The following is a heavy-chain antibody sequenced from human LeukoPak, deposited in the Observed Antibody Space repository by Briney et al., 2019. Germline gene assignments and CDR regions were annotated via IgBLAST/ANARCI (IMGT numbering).Heavy chain of an antibody. V-gene: IGHV1-46*01. J-gene: IGHJ4*02. Sequence: GASVKVSCKASGYTFSTYYMHWVRQAPGQGLEWMGMINPSGGSTSYAQKFQGRVTMTRDTSTSTVQTELSSLRFEDTAVYYCARGGRTIFGVVSDYWGQGTLVTVSS. CDR3: ARGGRTIFGVVSDY. CDR2: INPSGGST. CDR1: GYTFSTYY. D-gene: IGHD3-3*01.